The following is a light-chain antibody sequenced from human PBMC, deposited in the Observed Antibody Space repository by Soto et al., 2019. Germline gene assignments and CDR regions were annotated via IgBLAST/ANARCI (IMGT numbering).Light chain of an antibody. CDR1: RTVYKY. Sequence: DVQMTQSPSSLSASVGERITITFRAIRTVYKYLTWYQQKPGKASKLLIYVASNLQSAVPSRFSGSGFEKDFILIIDYLQPKEFGTYYCQQSYNTPYTFGQGTKLEIK. V-gene: IGKV1-39*01. CDR3: QQSYNTPYT. J-gene: IGKJ2*01. CDR2: VAS.